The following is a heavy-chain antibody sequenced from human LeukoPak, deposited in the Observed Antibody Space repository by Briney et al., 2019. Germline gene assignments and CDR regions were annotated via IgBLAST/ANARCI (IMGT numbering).Heavy chain of an antibody. CDR1: GLTFSSYG. D-gene: IGHD5-18*01. Sequence: GGSLRLSCAPSGLTFSSYGMHWVRQAPGKGLEWVAVISYDGSNKYYADSVRGRFTISRDKTKHTLYLQMNSLRAEHTAVSYCAILPTADTAMVTWGQGTLVTVSS. CDR3: AILPTADTAMVT. CDR2: ISYDGSNK. J-gene: IGHJ5*02. V-gene: IGHV3-30*03.